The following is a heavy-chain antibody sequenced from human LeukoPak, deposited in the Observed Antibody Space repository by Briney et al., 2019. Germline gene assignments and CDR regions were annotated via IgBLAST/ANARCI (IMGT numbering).Heavy chain of an antibody. Sequence: GGSLRLSCAASGFTFSSYAMSWVRQTPGKGLKWVPTISGAGSSTNYADSVKGRFTISRDNSKNTLYLQMNSLRAEDTAVYYCAKDRVAGEYYFDYWGQGTLVTVSS. D-gene: IGHD6-19*01. CDR1: GFTFSSYA. J-gene: IGHJ4*02. CDR3: AKDRVAGEYYFDY. CDR2: ISGAGSST. V-gene: IGHV3-23*01.